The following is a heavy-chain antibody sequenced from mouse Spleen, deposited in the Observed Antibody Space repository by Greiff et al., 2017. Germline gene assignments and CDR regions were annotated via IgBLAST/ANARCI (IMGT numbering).Heavy chain of an antibody. J-gene: IGHJ3*01. D-gene: IGHD1-2*01. V-gene: IGHV1-26*01. CDR2: INPNNGGT. CDR1: GYTFTDYY. CDR3: ARGNFIT. Sequence: EVKLQQSGPELVKPGASVKISCKASGYTFTDYYMNWVKQSHGKSLEWIGDINPNNGGTSYNQKFKGKATLTVDKSSSTAYMELRSLTSEDSAVYYCARGNFITWGQGTLVTVSA.